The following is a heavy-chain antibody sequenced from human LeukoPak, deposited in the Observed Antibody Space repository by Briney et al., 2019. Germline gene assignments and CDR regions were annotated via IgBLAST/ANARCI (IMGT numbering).Heavy chain of an antibody. CDR1: GYTFTGYY. CDR2: IIPIFGTA. CDR3: ARAVLGYCSGGSCYYYWFDP. Sequence: ASVKVSCKASGYTFTGYYMHWVRQAPGQGLEWMGGIIPIFGTANYAQKFQGRVTITADESTSTAYMELSSLRSEDTAVYYCARAVLGYCSGGSCYYYWFDPWGQGTLVTVSS. D-gene: IGHD2-15*01. J-gene: IGHJ5*02. V-gene: IGHV1-69*13.